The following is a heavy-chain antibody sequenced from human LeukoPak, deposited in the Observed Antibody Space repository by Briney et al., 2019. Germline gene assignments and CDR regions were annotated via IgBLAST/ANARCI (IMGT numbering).Heavy chain of an antibody. J-gene: IGHJ3*02. CDR2: IYSGGSK. D-gene: IGHD3-10*01. Sequence: GGSLRLSCAASGFTVSSNYMSWVRQAPGKGLEWVSVIYSGGSKYYADSVKGRFTISRDNSKNTLYLQMNSLRAEDTAVYYCARGPKDRYGSGHFDIWGQGTMVTVSS. CDR3: ARGPKDRYGSGHFDI. CDR1: GFTVSSNY. V-gene: IGHV3-53*01.